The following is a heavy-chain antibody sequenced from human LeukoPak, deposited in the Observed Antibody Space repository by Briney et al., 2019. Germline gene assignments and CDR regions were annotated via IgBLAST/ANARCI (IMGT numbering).Heavy chain of an antibody. CDR1: GGSISSGDYY. Sequence: PSQTLSLTCTVSGGSISSGDYYWSWIRQPPGKGLEWIGFSYYIGSTYYSPSLKSRVTISVDTSKNQFSLKLSSVTAADTAVYYCVRGYQGLDVWGQGTTVTVSS. D-gene: IGHD3-22*01. J-gene: IGHJ6*02. CDR2: SYYIGST. V-gene: IGHV4-30-4*01. CDR3: VRGYQGLDV.